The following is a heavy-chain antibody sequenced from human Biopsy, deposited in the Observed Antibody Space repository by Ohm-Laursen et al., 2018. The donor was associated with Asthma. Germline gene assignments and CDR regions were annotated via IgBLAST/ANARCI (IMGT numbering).Heavy chain of an antibody. Sequence: SLRLSCTASGFMFRSFGMHWVRQAQGKGLEWVAVISYDGNHKFYEDSVKGRFTISRDNSKNTLYLQMNILRTEDTAVYYCSKRRGYSGHDNDYWGQGTLVIVSS. V-gene: IGHV3-30*18. J-gene: IGHJ4*02. CDR2: ISYDGNHK. CDR1: GFMFRSFG. CDR3: SKRRGYSGHDNDY. D-gene: IGHD5-12*01.